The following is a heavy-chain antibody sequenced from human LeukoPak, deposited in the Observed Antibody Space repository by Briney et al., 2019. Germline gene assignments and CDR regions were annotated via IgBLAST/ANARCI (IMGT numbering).Heavy chain of an antibody. D-gene: IGHD1-26*01. CDR2: IYNSGST. J-gene: IGHJ4*02. V-gene: IGHV4-59*01. CDR1: GGFISIYY. Sequence: PSETLSLTCTVSGGFISIYYWNWIRQPPGKGLEWIGSIYNSGSTTYNPSLKSRVTISGDTSKNQFSLKLSSVTAADTAVYYCTRDRELGFWGQGTLVTVSS. CDR3: TRDRELGF.